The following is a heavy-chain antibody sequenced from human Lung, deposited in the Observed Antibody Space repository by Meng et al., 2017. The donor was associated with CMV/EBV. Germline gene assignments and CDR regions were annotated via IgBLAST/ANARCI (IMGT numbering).Heavy chain of an antibody. CDR3: ARVGQWLPIDY. D-gene: IGHD6-19*01. CDR2: IYHSGST. J-gene: IGHJ4*02. Sequence: HVQLQESGPGLVNPSRTLSLTCAVSGGSISISNWWSWVRQPPVNGLEWIGEIYHSGSTNYNPSLKRRVTISVDKSKNQFSLNLSSVTAADKAVYYCARVGQWLPIDYWGQGTLVTVSS. V-gene: IGHV4-4*02. CDR1: GGSISISNW.